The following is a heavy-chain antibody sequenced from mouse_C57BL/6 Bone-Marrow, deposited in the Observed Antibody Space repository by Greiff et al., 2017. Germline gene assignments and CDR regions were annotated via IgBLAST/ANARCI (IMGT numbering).Heavy chain of an antibody. CDR3: ARRDYDVRYFDF. J-gene: IGHJ1*03. V-gene: IGHV1-22*01. D-gene: IGHD2-4*01. Sequence: VQLQQSGPELVKPGASVKMSCKASGYTFTDYNMHWVKQRHGKSLEWIGYINPNNGGTSYNQTFKGKATLTVNKSSSTAYMVLRSLTSEESAVYYCARRDYDVRYFDFWGTGTTVTVSS. CDR2: INPNNGGT. CDR1: GYTFTDYN.